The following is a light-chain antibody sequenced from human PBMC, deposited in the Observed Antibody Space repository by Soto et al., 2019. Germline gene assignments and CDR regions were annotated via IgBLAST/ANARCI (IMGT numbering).Light chain of an antibody. Sequence: DIQMTQSPSSLSASLADRVTITCRASQSISNYLNWYQQKPGKAPKLLIYAASSLQSGVPSRFSGSGSGTDFTLTISSLQPEDFATYYCQQSYSTPITFGQGTRLEIK. V-gene: IGKV1-39*01. CDR2: AAS. CDR1: QSISNY. J-gene: IGKJ5*01. CDR3: QQSYSTPIT.